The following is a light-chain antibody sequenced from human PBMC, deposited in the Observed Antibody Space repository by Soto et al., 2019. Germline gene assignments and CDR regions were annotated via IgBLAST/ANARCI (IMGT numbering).Light chain of an antibody. CDR3: QQSYSTPIN. V-gene: IGKV1-39*01. J-gene: IGKJ5*01. CDR2: AAS. Sequence: DIQMTHAPSALAVSVGGRGIITYLASQSISSYLNWYQQKPGKAPKLLIYAASSLQSGVPSRFSGSGSGTDLTLTISSLQPEDFATYYCQQSYSTPINCGQGTRLEIK. CDR1: QSISSY.